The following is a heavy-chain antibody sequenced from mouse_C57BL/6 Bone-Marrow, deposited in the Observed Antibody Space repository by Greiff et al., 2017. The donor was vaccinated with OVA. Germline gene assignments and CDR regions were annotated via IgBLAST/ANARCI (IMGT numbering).Heavy chain of an antibody. Sequence: QVQLKQSGPGLVQPSQSLSITCTVSGFSLTSYGVHWVRQSPGKGLEWLGVIWSGGSTDYNAAFISRLSISKDNSKSQVFFKMNSLQADDTAIYYCARGYYGSSRRFAYWGQGTLVTVSA. V-gene: IGHV2-2*01. CDR2: IWSGGST. D-gene: IGHD1-1*01. CDR3: ARGYYGSSRRFAY. J-gene: IGHJ3*01. CDR1: GFSLTSYG.